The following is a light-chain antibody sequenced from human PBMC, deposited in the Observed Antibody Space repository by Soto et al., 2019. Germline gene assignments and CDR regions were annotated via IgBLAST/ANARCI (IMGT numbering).Light chain of an antibody. CDR3: CSYAGTNTWV. CDR1: STNVGSSNF. Sequence: QSALTRPASVSGSPGQSITISCTGTSTNVGSSNFVSWYQQYPGKAPRLVIYDGSKRPSGVSIRFSGSKSGNTDSLTISGLQTEDVAHHYFCSYAGTNTWVFGRGTKVTVL. J-gene: IGLJ2*01. V-gene: IGLV2-23*01. CDR2: DGS.